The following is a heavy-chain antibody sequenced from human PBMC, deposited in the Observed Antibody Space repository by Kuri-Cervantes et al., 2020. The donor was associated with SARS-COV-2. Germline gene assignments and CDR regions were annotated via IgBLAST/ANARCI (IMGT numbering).Heavy chain of an antibody. J-gene: IGHJ6*02. CDR1: GFTFSNSD. CDR3: AREFGELFDDSYYYYYGMDV. CDR2: VSWNGSRT. Sequence: GESLKISCAASGFTFSNSDMNWVHQAPGKGLEWVSGVSWNGSRTHYADSVKGRFTISRDNAKNSLYLQMNSLRAEDTAVYYCAREFGELFDDSYYYYYGMDVWGQGTTVTVSS. D-gene: IGHD3-10*01. V-gene: IGHV3-35*01.